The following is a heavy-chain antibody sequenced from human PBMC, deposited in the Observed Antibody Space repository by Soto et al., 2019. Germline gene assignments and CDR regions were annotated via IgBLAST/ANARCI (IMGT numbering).Heavy chain of an antibody. J-gene: IGHJ4*02. CDR3: ARGGTGEYYYDSSGYSPWEFHFDY. V-gene: IGHV4-59*01. Sequence: PSETLSLTCTVSGGSISSYYWSWIRQPPGKGLEWIGYIYYSGSTNYNPSLKSRVTISVDTSKNQFSLKLSSVTAADTAVYYCARGGTGEYYYDSSGYSPWEFHFDYWGQGTLVTVSS. CDR1: GGSISSYY. D-gene: IGHD3-22*01. CDR2: IYYSGST.